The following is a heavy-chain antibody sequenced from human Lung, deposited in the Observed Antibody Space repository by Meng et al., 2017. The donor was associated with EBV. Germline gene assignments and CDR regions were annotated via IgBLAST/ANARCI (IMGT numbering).Heavy chain of an antibody. J-gene: IGHJ1*01. Sequence: QVQLVQSGAEVKKPGASVKVSCKASGYTFITYAMHWVRQAPGQGLEWMGWINAGNGNRKYSQKFLCRVTITRDTSASTAYMELSSLRSEDTAVYYCARIGDTLTGYYHFFQNGGQGTLVTVAS. V-gene: IGHV1-3*01. CDR2: INAGNGNR. CDR1: GYTFITYA. CDR3: ARIGDTLTGYYHFFQN. D-gene: IGHD3-9*01.